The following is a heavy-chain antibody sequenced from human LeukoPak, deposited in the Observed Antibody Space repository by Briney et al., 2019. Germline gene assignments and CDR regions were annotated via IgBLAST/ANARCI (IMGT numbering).Heavy chain of an antibody. J-gene: IGHJ3*02. CDR3: ARDRYCGGDCTPGAFDI. V-gene: IGHV4-59*01. CDR2: IYYSGST. D-gene: IGHD2-21*02. CDR1: GGSISSYY. Sequence: SETLSLTCTVSGGSISSYYWSWIRQPPGKGLEWIVYIYYSGSTNYNPSLKSRVTISVDTSKNQFSLKLSSVTAADTAVYYCARDRYCGGDCTPGAFDIWGQGTMVTVSS.